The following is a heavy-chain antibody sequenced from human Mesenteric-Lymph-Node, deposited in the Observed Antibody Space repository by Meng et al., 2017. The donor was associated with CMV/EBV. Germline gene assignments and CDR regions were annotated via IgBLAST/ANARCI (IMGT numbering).Heavy chain of an antibody. CDR1: GFTFSSYA. CDR2: ISYDGSNK. Sequence: GGSLRLSCAASGFTFSSYAMHWVRQAPGKGLEWVAVISYDGSNKYYADSVKGRFTISRDNSKNTLYLQMNSLRAEDTAVYYCARALSGYLSYYYYGMDVWGQGTMVTVSS. CDR3: ARALSGYLSYYYYGMDV. J-gene: IGHJ6*02. D-gene: IGHD5-12*01. V-gene: IGHV3-30-3*01.